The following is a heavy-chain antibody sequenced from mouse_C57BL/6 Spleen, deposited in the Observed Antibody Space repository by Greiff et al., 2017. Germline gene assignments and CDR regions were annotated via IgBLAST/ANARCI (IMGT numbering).Heavy chain of an antibody. CDR1: GYTFTSYW. V-gene: IGHV1-64*01. J-gene: IGHJ2*01. CDR3: ARYYYGSPYFDY. D-gene: IGHD1-1*01. Sequence: QVQLQQPGAELVKPGASVKLSCKASGYTFTSYWMHWVKQRPGQGLEWIGMIHPNSGSTNYNEKFKSKATLPVDKTSSTAYMQLSSLTSEDSAVYYCARYYYGSPYFDYWGQGTTLTVSS. CDR2: IHPNSGST.